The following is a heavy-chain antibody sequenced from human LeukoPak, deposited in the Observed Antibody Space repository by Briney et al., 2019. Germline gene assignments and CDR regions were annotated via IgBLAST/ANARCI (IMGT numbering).Heavy chain of an antibody. CDR1: GGSFSGYY. J-gene: IGHJ4*02. V-gene: IGHV4-34*01. CDR2: INHSGST. CDR3: ARGGVQGYCSGGSCPLDY. Sequence: SETLSLTCAVYGGSFSGYYWSWIRQPPGKGLEWIGEINHSGSTNYNPSLKSRVTISVDTSKNQFSLKLSSVTAADTAVYYCARGGVQGYCSGGSCPLDYWGQGTRVPVSS. D-gene: IGHD2-15*01.